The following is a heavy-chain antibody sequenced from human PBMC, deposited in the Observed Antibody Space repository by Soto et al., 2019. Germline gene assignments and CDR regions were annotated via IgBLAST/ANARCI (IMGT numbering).Heavy chain of an antibody. J-gene: IGHJ5*02. CDR3: AREVAGTSNWFDP. Sequence: ASVKVSCKASGGTFSSYTISWVRQAPGQGLEWMGRIIPILGIANYAQKFQGRVTITADKSTSTAYMELSSLRSEDTAVYYCAREVAGTSNWFDPWGQGTLVTVSS. CDR1: GGTFSSYT. CDR2: IIPILGIA. V-gene: IGHV1-69*04. D-gene: IGHD6-19*01.